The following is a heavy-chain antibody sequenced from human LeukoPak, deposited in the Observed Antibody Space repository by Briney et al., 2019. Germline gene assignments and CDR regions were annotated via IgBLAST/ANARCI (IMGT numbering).Heavy chain of an antibody. D-gene: IGHD2-15*01. CDR2: IWYDGSNK. CDR1: GFTFSSYG. Sequence: GGSLRLSCAASGFTFSSYGMHWVRQAPGKGLEWVAVIWYDGSNKYYADSVKGRFTISRDNSKNTLYLQMNSLRAEDTAVYYCASLSGGSSEIDYWGQGTLVTVSS. J-gene: IGHJ4*02. V-gene: IGHV3-33*01. CDR3: ASLSGGSSEIDY.